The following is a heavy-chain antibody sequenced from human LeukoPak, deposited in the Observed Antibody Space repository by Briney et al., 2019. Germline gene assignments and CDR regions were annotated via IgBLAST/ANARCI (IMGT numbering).Heavy chain of an antibody. V-gene: IGHV3-23*01. CDR1: GFTFSSYA. D-gene: IGHD2-8*01. CDR3: AKGEDCTNGVCYTIDY. J-gene: IGHJ4*02. CDR2: ISGSGGST. Sequence: GSLRLSCAASGFTFSSYAMSWVRQAPGKGLEWVSAISGSGGSTYYADSVKGRFTISRDNSKNTLYLQMNSLRAEDTAVYYCAKGEDCTNGVCYTIDYWGQGTLVTVSS.